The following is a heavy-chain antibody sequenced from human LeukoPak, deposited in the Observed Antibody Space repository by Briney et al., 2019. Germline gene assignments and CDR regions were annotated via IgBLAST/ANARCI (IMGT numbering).Heavy chain of an antibody. Sequence: AGGSLRLSCAASGFTFSSYSMNWVRQAPGKGLEWVSSISSSSSYIYYADSVKGRFTISRDNAKNSLYLQMNSLRAEDTAVYYCARTYYYDSSGYYSLDYWGQGTLVTVSS. D-gene: IGHD3-22*01. J-gene: IGHJ4*02. CDR2: ISSSSSYI. CDR3: ARTYYYDSSGYYSLDY. CDR1: GFTFSSYS. V-gene: IGHV3-21*01.